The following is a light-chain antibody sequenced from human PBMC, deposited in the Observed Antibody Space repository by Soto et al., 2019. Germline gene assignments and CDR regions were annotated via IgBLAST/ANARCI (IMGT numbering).Light chain of an antibody. Sequence: DIQMTQSPSSLSASVGDRVTITCRTSQSISSYLNWYQQKQGKAPKLLIYAASSLQTGVPSRFSGSGSGTEYTLTISSLQPEDFATYYCQQSYTTPRGFTFGPGTKVDIK. CDR1: QSISSY. V-gene: IGKV1-39*01. J-gene: IGKJ3*01. CDR2: AAS. CDR3: QQSYTTPRGFT.